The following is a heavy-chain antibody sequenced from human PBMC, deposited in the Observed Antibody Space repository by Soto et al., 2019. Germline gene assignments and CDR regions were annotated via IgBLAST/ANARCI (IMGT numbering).Heavy chain of an antibody. Sequence: QVQLVQSGAEVKKPGSSVKVSCKASGGTFSSYAISWVRQAPGQGLEWMGGIIPIFGTANYAQKIQGRVTITADASTCSAYMELGSLRSEDTSVYYCARERNDIFTGYYIWFDPWGQGTVGTVSS. J-gene: IGHJ5*02. D-gene: IGHD3-9*01. V-gene: IGHV1-69*12. CDR2: IIPIFGTA. CDR1: GGTFSSYA. CDR3: ARERNDIFTGYYIWFDP.